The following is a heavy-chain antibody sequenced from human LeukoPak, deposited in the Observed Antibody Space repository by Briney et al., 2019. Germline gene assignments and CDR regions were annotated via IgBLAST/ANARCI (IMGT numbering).Heavy chain of an antibody. CDR2: ISYDGSNK. CDR1: GFTFSSYA. V-gene: IGHV3-30-3*01. D-gene: IGHD6-13*01. J-gene: IGHJ4*02. CDR3: ARGGGSSSPPNDY. Sequence: GGSLRLSCAASGFTFSSYAMHWVRQAPGKGLEWVAVISYDGSNKYYADSVKGRFTISRDNSKNTLYLQMNSLRAEDTAVYYCARGGGSSSPPNDYWGQGTLVTVSS.